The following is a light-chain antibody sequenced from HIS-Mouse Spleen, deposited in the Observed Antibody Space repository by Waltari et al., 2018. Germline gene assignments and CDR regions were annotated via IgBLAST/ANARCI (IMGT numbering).Light chain of an antibody. V-gene: IGLV2-14*03. CDR3: SSYTSSSTYV. CDR1: SSDVGGYNY. J-gene: IGLJ1*01. CDR2: DVS. Sequence: QSALTQPASVSGSPGQPIPISCTGTSSDVGGYNYVSWYQQHPGKAPKHMIYDVSNRPSGVSNRFSGSKSGNTASLTISGLQAEDEADYYCSSYTSSSTYVFGTGTKVTVL.